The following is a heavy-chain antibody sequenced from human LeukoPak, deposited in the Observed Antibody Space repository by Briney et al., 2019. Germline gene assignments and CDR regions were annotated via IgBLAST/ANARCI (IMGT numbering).Heavy chain of an antibody. CDR2: ISGSGGST. Sequence: GGSLRLSCAASGFTFSSYAMSWVRQAPGKGLEWVSAISGSGGSTYYADSVRGRFTISRDNSKNTLYLQMNSLRAEDTAVYYCAKDVGYCSSTSCPFWFDPWGQGTLVTVSS. D-gene: IGHD2-2*01. V-gene: IGHV3-23*01. CDR1: GFTFSSYA. CDR3: AKDVGYCSSTSCPFWFDP. J-gene: IGHJ5*02.